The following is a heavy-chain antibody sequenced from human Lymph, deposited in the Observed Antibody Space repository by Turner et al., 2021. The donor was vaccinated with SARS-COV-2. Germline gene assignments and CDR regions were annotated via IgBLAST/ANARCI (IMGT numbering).Heavy chain of an antibody. CDR2: INPSGGFT. Sequence: QVLLVQSGAEVKKPGASVKVSCKASGYTFTSYYIHWVRQAPGQGLEWMGIINPSGGFTSYAQKFQGRVTMTRDTSTSTVYMELSSLRSEDTAVYYCARDHQSLGMSSWFRESAASDLDYWGQGTLVTVSS. CDR1: GYTFTSYY. D-gene: IGHD3-10*01. V-gene: IGHV1-46*01. CDR3: ARDHQSLGMSSWFRESAASDLDY. J-gene: IGHJ4*02.